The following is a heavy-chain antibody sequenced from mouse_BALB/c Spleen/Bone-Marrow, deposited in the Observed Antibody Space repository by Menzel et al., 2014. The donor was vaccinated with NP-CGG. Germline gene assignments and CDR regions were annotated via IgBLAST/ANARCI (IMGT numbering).Heavy chain of an antibody. CDR2: ISNGGGST. J-gene: IGHJ3*01. D-gene: IGHD2-4*01. Sequence: EVHLVESGGGLVQPGGSLKLSCATSGFTFSDYYMYWVRQIPEKRLEWVAYISNGGGSTYYPDTVKGRFTISKDNAKNTLYLQMSRLKSEDTAMYYCARHNYDKTWFAYWGQGTLVTVSA. CDR1: GFTFSDYY. CDR3: ARHNYDKTWFAY. V-gene: IGHV5-12*02.